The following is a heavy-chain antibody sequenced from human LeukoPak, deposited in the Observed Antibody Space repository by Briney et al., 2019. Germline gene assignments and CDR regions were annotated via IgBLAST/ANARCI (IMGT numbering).Heavy chain of an antibody. J-gene: IGHJ6*03. D-gene: IGHD3-10*01. CDR2: IRYDGSNK. CDR1: GFTFSSYG. V-gene: IGHV3-30*02. CDR3: AKDKNYYGSGQYMDV. Sequence: GGSLRLSCAASGFTFSSYGMHWVRQAPGEGLEWVAFIRYDGSNKYYADSVKGRFTISRDNSKNTLYLQMNSLRAEDTAVYYCAKDKNYYGSGQYMDVWGKGTTVTISS.